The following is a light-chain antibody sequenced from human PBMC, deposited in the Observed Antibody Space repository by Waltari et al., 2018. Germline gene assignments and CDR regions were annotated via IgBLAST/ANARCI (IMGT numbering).Light chain of an antibody. CDR2: AAS. J-gene: IGKJ1*01. CDR3: QQLNSYQWT. V-gene: IGKV1-9*01. Sequence: IQLTQSPSSLSASVGDRVTITCRVSQGINNYLAWYQQEPGKAPKLLIYAASTLQSGVPSRFSGSGSGTEFTLTISSLQPEDFATYYCQQLNSYQWTFGQGTKVEIK. CDR1: QGINNY.